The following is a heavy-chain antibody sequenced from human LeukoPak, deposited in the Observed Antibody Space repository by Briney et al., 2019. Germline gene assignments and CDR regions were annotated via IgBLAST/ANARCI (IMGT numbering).Heavy chain of an antibody. CDR1: GYTFTSYG. CDR2: ISAYNGNT. J-gene: IGHJ4*02. CDR3: ARDLGFGELLSRD. Sequence: ASVKVSCTASGYTFTSYGINWVRQAPGQGLERMGWISAYNGNTNYAQKLQGRVTMTTDTSTSTAYMELRSLRSDDTAVYYCARDLGFGELLSRDWGQGALVTVSS. V-gene: IGHV1-18*01. D-gene: IGHD3-10*01.